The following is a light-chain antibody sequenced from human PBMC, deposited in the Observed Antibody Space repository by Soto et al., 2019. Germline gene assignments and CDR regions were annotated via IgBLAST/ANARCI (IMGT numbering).Light chain of an antibody. Sequence: ERVMTQSPATLSVSPGERATLFCRASQSVRSDLAWYQHKAGQAPRLLIYGASTRATGVPARFSGSGSGTGFTLTISSLQSEDSAVYYCQQYNYWPRTFGQGTKVDIK. CDR3: QQYNYWPRT. V-gene: IGKV3-15*01. CDR1: QSVRSD. J-gene: IGKJ1*01. CDR2: GAS.